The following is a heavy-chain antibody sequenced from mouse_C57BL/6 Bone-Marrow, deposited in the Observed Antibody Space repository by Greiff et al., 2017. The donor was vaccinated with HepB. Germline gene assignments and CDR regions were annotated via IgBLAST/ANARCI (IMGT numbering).Heavy chain of an antibody. Sequence: VKLQESGPGLVQPSQSLSITCTVSGFSLTSYGVHWVRQSPGKGLEWLGVIWSGGSTDYNAAFISRLSISKDNYKSQVFFKMNSLQADDTAIYYCARPPTVVAKGAMDYWGQGTSVTVSS. CDR1: GFSLTSYG. CDR3: ARPPTVVAKGAMDY. J-gene: IGHJ4*01. V-gene: IGHV2-2*01. D-gene: IGHD1-1*01. CDR2: IWSGGST.